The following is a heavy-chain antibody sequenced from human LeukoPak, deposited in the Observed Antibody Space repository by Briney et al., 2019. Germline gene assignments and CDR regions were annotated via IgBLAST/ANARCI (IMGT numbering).Heavy chain of an antibody. CDR2: INHYGTA. Sequence: PSETLSLTCAVSGDSIINDYYWGWIRQPPGKGLEWIGSINHYGTAYYNPSLKSRAIISVDTSKNQFSLKLISVTATDTAVYYCARAYTKTTGLAVPWGAWGQGTLITVSS. CDR3: ARAYTKTTGLAVPWGA. J-gene: IGHJ5*02. D-gene: IGHD6-19*01. V-gene: IGHV4-38-2*01. CDR1: GDSIINDYY.